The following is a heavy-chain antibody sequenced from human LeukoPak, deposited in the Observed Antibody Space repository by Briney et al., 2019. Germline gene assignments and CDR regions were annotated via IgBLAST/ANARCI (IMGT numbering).Heavy chain of an antibody. CDR2: ISSSSSYI. CDR1: GFTFSSYS. V-gene: IGHV3-21*01. CDR3: ARDGDSSGRPTYYYYGMDV. J-gene: IGHJ6*02. Sequence: GGSLRLSCAASGFTFSSYSMNWVRQAPGKGLEWVSSISSSSSYIYYADSVKGRFTISRDNAKNSLYLQMNSLRAEDTAVYYCARDGDSSGRPTYYYYGMDVWGQGTTVTVSS. D-gene: IGHD3-22*01.